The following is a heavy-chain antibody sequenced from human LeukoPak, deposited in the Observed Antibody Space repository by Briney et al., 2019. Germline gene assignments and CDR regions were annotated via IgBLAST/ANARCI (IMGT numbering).Heavy chain of an antibody. V-gene: IGHV3-23*01. J-gene: IGHJ1*01. D-gene: IGHD4-17*01. Sequence: GGSLRLSCAASGFTFSSYAMSWVRQAPGKGLEWVSAISGSGGSTYYADSVKGRFTISRDNSKNTLYLQMNSLRAEDTAVYYCAKLPTVTTFAEYFQHWGQGTLVTVSS. CDR3: AKLPTVTTFAEYFQH. CDR2: ISGSGGST. CDR1: GFTFSSYA.